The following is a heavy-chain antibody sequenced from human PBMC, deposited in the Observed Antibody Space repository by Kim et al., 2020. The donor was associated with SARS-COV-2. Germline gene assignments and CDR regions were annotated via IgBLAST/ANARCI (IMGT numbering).Heavy chain of an antibody. D-gene: IGHD1-26*01. Sequence: GPPFQGHVTISIDKSISTAFLQWNSLKSSDTAIYFCARHWDPDGSYFDYWGQGTLVTVSS. J-gene: IGHJ4*02. V-gene: IGHV5-51*01. CDR3: ARHWDPDGSYFDY.